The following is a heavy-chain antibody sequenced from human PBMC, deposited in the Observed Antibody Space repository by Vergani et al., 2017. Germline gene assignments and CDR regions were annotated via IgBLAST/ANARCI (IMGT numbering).Heavy chain of an antibody. CDR2: IYYSGST. D-gene: IGHD3-10*01. CDR1: GGSVSSGSYY. J-gene: IGHJ4*02. CDR3: ARLDTYYGSGPVDY. Sequence: QVQLQESGPGLVKPSETLSLTCTVSGGSVSSGSYYWSWIRQPPGKGLEWIGYIYYSGSTNYNPSLKSRVTISVDTSKNQFSLKLSSVTAADTAVYYCARLDTYYGSGPVDYWGQGTLVTVSS. V-gene: IGHV4-61*01.